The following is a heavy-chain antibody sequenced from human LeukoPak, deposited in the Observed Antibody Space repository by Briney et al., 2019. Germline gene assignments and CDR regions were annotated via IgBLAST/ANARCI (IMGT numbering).Heavy chain of an antibody. V-gene: IGHV1-2*06. J-gene: IGHJ4*02. Sequence: GASVKVSCKASGYTFTGYYMHWVRQAPGQGLEWMGRINPNSGGTNYAQKFQGRVTMTRDTSISTAYMELSRLRSDDTAVYYCARQHYYDSSGSLLLWGYWGQGTLVTVSS. CDR2: INPNSGGT. CDR1: GYTFTGYY. CDR3: ARQHYYDSSGSLLLWGY. D-gene: IGHD3-22*01.